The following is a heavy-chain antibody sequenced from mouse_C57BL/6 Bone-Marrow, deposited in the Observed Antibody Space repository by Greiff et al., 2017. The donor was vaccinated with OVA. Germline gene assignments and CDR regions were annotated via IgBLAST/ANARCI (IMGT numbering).Heavy chain of an antibody. Sequence: VQLQQSGTELVKPGASVKLSCKASGYTFTSYWMHWVKQRPGQGLEWIGNINPSNGGTNYNEKFKSKATLTVDKSSSTAYMQRSSLTSEDSAVYYCARGIYGVYAMDYWGQGTSVTVSS. J-gene: IGHJ4*01. D-gene: IGHD1-1*02. CDR1: GYTFTSYW. V-gene: IGHV1-53*01. CDR3: ARGIYGVYAMDY. CDR2: INPSNGGT.